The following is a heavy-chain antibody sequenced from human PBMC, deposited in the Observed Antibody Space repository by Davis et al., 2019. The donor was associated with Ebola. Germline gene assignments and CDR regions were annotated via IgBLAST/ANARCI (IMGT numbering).Heavy chain of an antibody. CDR2: ISYDGSNK. CDR3: AKDREGIAAAGTGDGYFDY. CDR1: GFTFSSYG. J-gene: IGHJ4*02. V-gene: IGHV3-30*18. Sequence: PGGSLRLSCAASGFTFSSYGMHWVRQAPGKGLEWVAVISYDGSNKYYADSVKGRFTISRDNSKNTLYLQMNSLRAEDTAVYYCAKDREGIAAAGTGDGYFDYWGQGTLVTVSS. D-gene: IGHD6-13*01.